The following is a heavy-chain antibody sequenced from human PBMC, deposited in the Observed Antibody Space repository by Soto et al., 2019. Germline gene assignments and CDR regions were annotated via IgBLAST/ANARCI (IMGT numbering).Heavy chain of an antibody. V-gene: IGHV3-23*01. CDR2: ISGSGGST. D-gene: IGHD2-15*01. Sequence: EVQLLESGGGLVQPGGSLRLSCAASGFTFSSYAMSWVRQAPGKGLEWVSAISGSGGSTYYADSVKGRFTISRDNSKNTLYLQMNSLRAEDTAVYYCAIPDIVVVVAAPFDYWGQGPLVTVSS. CDR1: GFTFSSYA. J-gene: IGHJ4*02. CDR3: AIPDIVVVVAAPFDY.